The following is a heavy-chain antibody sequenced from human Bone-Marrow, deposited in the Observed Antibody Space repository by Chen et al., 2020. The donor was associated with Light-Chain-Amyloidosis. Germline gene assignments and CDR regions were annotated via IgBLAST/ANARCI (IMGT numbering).Heavy chain of an antibody. J-gene: IGHJ4*02. Sequence: EVQLLEPGGGLVQPGGSLRLSCAASGFTFRSYAMSWVRQAPGKGLEWVSAISGSGGSTYYADSVKGRFTISRDNSKNTLYLQMNSLRAEDTAVYYCAKATADPIDYFDYWGQGTLVTVSS. CDR3: AKATADPIDYFDY. V-gene: IGHV3-23*01. CDR2: ISGSGGST. CDR1: GFTFRSYA.